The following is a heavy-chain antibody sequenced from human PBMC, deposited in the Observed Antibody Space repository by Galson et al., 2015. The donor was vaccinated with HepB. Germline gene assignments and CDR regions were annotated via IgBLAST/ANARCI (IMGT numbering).Heavy chain of an antibody. J-gene: IGHJ4*02. CDR1: GFTFSSYG. V-gene: IGHV3-30*18. CDR2: ISYDGSNK. Sequence: SLRLSCAASGFTFSSYGMHWVRQAPGKGLEWVAVISYDGSNKYYADSVKGRFTISRDNSKNTLYLQMNSLRAEDTAVYYCAKDGPRYCSSTSCYGTFDYWGQGTLVTVSS. D-gene: IGHD2-2*01. CDR3: AKDGPRYCSSTSCYGTFDY.